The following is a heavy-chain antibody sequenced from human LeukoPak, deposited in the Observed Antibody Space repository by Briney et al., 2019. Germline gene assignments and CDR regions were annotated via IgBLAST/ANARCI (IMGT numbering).Heavy chain of an antibody. J-gene: IGHJ3*02. V-gene: IGHV4-39*07. CDR3: ATPAKDYDSSGYYNLAFDI. CDR1: GGSISSSSYY. Sequence: SETLSLTCTVSGGSISSSSYYWGWIRQPPGKGLEWIGSIYHSGSTYYNPSLKSRVTISVDTSKNQFSLKLSSVTAADTAVYYCATPAKDYDSSGYYNLAFDIWGQGTMVTVSS. D-gene: IGHD3-22*01. CDR2: IYHSGST.